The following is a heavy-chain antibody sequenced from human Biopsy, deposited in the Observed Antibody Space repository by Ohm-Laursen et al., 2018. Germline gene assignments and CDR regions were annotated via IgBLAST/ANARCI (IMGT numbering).Heavy chain of an antibody. Sequence: GTLSLTCTVSGDSVSSGSFYWTWIRQPPGQGLEYIGYIYDRGSTANYNPSLESRVTMSVDMPKNQFSLKLSSVTAADSAIYYCARGMRSSGWPYFDSWGQGTLVTVSS. CDR1: GDSVSSGSFY. V-gene: IGHV4-61*01. D-gene: IGHD6-19*01. CDR3: ARGMRSSGWPYFDS. J-gene: IGHJ4*02. CDR2: IYDRGSTA.